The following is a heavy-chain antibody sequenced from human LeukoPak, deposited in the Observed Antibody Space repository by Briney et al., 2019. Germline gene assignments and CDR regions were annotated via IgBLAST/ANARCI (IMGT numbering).Heavy chain of an antibody. CDR3: ARDAVGRVDY. V-gene: IGHV3-30-3*01. Sequence: GGSLRLSCAASGFTFSSYAMHWVRQAPGKGLEWVAVISYDGSNKYYADSVKGRFTISRDNSKNTLYLQMNSLRAEDTAVYYCARDAVGRVDYWGQGTLVTVSS. CDR1: GFTFSSYA. D-gene: IGHD2-15*01. J-gene: IGHJ4*02. CDR2: ISYDGSNK.